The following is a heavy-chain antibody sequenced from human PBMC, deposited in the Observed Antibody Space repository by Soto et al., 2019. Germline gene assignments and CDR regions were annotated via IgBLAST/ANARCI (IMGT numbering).Heavy chain of an antibody. J-gene: IGHJ4*02. CDR2: IYNDGSYT. CDR3: TRGPRPISTGTGAY. V-gene: IGHV3-74*01. Sequence: XGSLRLPCAASGFIFKMYWMHWVRQTPGKGLVWISRIYNDGSYTDYADSVKGRFTISRDNVNDTLYLQMNNLRAEDSGLYYCTRGPRPISTGTGAYWGQGTQVTVSS. D-gene: IGHD3-10*01. CDR1: GFIFKMYW.